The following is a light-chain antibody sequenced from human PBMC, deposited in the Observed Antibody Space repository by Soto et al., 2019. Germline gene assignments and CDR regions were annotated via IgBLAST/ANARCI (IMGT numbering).Light chain of an antibody. V-gene: IGLV1-51*01. CDR3: ETWDSRLSAVV. CDR2: DNN. Sequence: QAVVTQPPSVSAAPGQKVTISCSGSSSNIGNNYVSWYQQLPGTAPKLLIYDNNKRPSGIPDRFSGSKSGTSATLDITALQTGDEADYYCETWDSRLSAVVFGGGTKLTVL. J-gene: IGLJ2*01. CDR1: SSNIGNNY.